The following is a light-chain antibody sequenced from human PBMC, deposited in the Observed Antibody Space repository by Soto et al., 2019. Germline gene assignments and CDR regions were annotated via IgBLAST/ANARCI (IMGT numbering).Light chain of an antibody. CDR3: GTWDSSLSAEL. CDR1: NSNIGTNY. J-gene: IGLJ2*01. V-gene: IGLV1-51*01. CDR2: DDD. Sequence: QSVLTQPPSVSAAPGQKVTISCSGSNSNIGTNYVSWYQHLPGTAPKLLIYDDDKRPSGIPDRFSASKSGTSATXGITGLQTGDEADYYCGTWDSSLSAELFGGX.